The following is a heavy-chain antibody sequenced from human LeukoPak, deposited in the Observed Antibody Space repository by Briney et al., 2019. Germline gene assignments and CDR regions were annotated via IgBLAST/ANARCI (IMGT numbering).Heavy chain of an antibody. V-gene: IGHV3-30-3*01. CDR3: APTERRVVGASTYYFDY. Sequence: GGSLRLSCAASGFTFSSYAMHWVRQAPGKGLEWVAVISYDGSNKYYADSVKGRFTISRDNSKNTLYLQMNSLRAEDTAVYYCAPTERRVVGASTYYFDYWGQGTLVTVSS. D-gene: IGHD1-26*01. J-gene: IGHJ4*02. CDR1: GFTFSSYA. CDR2: ISYDGSNK.